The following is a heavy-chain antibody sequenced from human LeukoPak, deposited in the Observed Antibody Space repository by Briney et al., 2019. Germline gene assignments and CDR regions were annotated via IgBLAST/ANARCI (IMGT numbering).Heavy chain of an antibody. D-gene: IGHD3-22*01. CDR1: GFIFSDYY. Sequence: PGGSLRLSCAASGFIFSDYYIDWVRQAPGKGLEWVGRSRNKANGYTPEYAASVRGRFTISRDDSKNSLYLQVNSLKTEDTAVYHCTRSQSSGIDVSDIWGRGTMVTVSS. V-gene: IGHV3-72*01. CDR3: TRSQSSGIDVSDI. J-gene: IGHJ3*02. CDR2: SRNKANGYTP.